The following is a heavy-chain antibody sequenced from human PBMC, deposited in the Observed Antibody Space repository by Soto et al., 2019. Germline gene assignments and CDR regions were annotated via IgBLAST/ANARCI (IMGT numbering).Heavy chain of an antibody. CDR3: ARAVTVVVPADYYYYGMDV. J-gene: IGHJ6*02. V-gene: IGHV1-2*04. Sequence: ASVKVSCKASGYTFTGYYMHWVRQAPGQGLEWMGWINPNSGGTNYAQKFQGWVTMTRDTSISTAYMELSRLRSDDTAVYYCARAVTVVVPADYYYYGMDVWGQGTTVTVSS. CDR2: INPNSGGT. D-gene: IGHD2-2*01. CDR1: GYTFTGYY.